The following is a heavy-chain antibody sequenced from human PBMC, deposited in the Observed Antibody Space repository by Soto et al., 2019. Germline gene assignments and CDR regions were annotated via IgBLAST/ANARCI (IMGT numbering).Heavy chain of an antibody. CDR1: GFTFSSYA. Sequence: EVQLLESGGGLVQPGGSLRLSCAASGFTFSSYAMSWVRQAPGKGLERVSVISGSGGSTYYADSVKGRFTISRDNSKNXXXXXMNSLRAEDTAVYYCAKRGSGSYYIDWGQGTLVTVSS. CDR3: AKRGSGSYYID. V-gene: IGHV3-23*01. D-gene: IGHD1-26*01. J-gene: IGHJ4*02. CDR2: ISGSGGST.